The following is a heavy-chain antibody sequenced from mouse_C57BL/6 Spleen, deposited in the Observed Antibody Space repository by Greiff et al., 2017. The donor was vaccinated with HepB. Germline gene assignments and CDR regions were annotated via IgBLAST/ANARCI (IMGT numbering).Heavy chain of an antibody. V-gene: IGHV1-64*01. CDR2: IHPNSGST. CDR1: GYTFTSYW. J-gene: IGHJ2*01. D-gene: IGHD1-1*01. CDR3: ERENYGSSYYFDD. Sequence: QVQLQQPGAELVKPGASVKLSCKASGYTFTSYWMHWVKQRPGQGLEWIGMIHPNSGSTNYNEKFKSKATLTVDKSSSTAYMQLSSLTSEDSAVYYWERENYGSSYYFDDGGKGTTPPVSS.